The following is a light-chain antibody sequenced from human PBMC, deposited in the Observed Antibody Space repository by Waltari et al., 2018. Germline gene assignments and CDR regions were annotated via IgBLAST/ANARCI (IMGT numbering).Light chain of an antibody. Sequence: EVVVTLSPATGSLSRGGRGSLSCRASQSVSNYLAWYQQKPGQAPRLLIYDAINRATGIPARFSGSGSGTDFTLTISRLEPEDFAIYYCQQRSNSITFGQGTRLEIK. CDR2: DAI. J-gene: IGKJ5*01. V-gene: IGKV3-11*01. CDR3: QQRSNSIT. CDR1: QSVSNY.